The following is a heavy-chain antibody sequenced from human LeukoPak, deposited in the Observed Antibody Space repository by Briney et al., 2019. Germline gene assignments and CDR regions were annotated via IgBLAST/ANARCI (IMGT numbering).Heavy chain of an antibody. J-gene: IGHJ4*02. D-gene: IGHD3-9*01. V-gene: IGHV3-23*01. Sequence: GGSLRLSCAASGLTFSSYAMSWVRQAPGKGLEWVSAISGSGGSTYYADSVKGRFTISRDNSKNTLYLQMNSLRAEDTAVYYCVKEVAFDIYFDYWGQGTLVTVSS. CDR1: GLTFSSYA. CDR3: VKEVAFDIYFDY. CDR2: ISGSGGST.